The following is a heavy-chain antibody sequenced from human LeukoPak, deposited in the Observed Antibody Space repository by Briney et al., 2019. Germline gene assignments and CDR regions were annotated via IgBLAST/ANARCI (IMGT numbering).Heavy chain of an antibody. D-gene: IGHD3-10*01. CDR1: GFTVSSNY. J-gene: IGHJ4*02. V-gene: IGHV3-53*01. CDR3: ARRVRGVAAYYFDY. Sequence: GGSLRLSCAASGFTVSSNYMSWVRQAPGKGLEWVSVIYSGGSTYYADSVKGRFTISRDNSKNTLYLQMNSLRAEDTAVYYCARRVRGVAAYYFDYWGQGTLVSVSS. CDR2: IYSGGST.